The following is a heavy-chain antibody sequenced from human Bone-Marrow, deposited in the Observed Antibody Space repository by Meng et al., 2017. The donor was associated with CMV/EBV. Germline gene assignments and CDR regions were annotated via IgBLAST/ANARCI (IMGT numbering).Heavy chain of an antibody. Sequence: SETLSLTCAISGDSVSSNSAAWNWIRQSPSRGLEWLGRTYYRSKWYNDYAVSVKSRITINPDTSKNQFSLQLNSVTPEDTAVYYCARDPYGGNSGLLSYYYYGMDVWGQGPTVTVSS. CDR3: ARDPYGGNSGLLSYYYYGMDV. V-gene: IGHV6-1*01. CDR2: TYYRSKWYN. D-gene: IGHD4-23*01. CDR1: GDSVSSNSAA. J-gene: IGHJ6*02.